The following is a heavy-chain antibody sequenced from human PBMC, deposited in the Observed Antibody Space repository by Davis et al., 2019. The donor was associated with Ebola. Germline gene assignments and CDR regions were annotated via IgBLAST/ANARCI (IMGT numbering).Heavy chain of an antibody. Sequence: SETLSLTCTVSGGSVTSGSYYWSWIRQPPGKGLEWIGDIFYSGSTNYNPALKSRVNISVDTSMNHFSLMLSSVTAADTAVYYCARRRGYFYYMDVWGKGTTVTVSS. D-gene: IGHD5-12*01. V-gene: IGHV4-61*03. CDR1: GGSVTSGSYY. CDR3: ARRRGYFYYMDV. J-gene: IGHJ6*03. CDR2: IFYSGST.